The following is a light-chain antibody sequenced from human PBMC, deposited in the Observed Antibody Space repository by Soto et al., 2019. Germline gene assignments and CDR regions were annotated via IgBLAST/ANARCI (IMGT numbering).Light chain of an antibody. V-gene: IGKV3-20*01. CDR2: DAS. Sequence: IGLTQSPDTLSLSPGERATLSCRASRIVGSSHLAWYRQKPGQTPRLLIYDASSRATGIPDRISGSGSGTDFTLTISRLEPEDFAVYYCQQYGSAPFTFGPGTKVDI. J-gene: IGKJ3*01. CDR1: RIVGSSH. CDR3: QQYGSAPFT.